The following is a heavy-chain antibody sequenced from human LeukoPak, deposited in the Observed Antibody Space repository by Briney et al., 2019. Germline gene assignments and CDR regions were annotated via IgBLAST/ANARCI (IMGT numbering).Heavy chain of an antibody. Sequence: GSLRLSCGASGFPFGDYYMTWIRQAPGKGLEWVSYISDTSRTIYYADSVKGRFTISRDNGKNSLYLQMTSLRAEDTAVYYCAKSLAYFGSATYNYWGQGTLVAVSS. V-gene: IGHV3-11*04. CDR2: ISDTSRTI. CDR3: AKSLAYFGSATYNY. J-gene: IGHJ4*02. D-gene: IGHD3-10*01. CDR1: GFPFGDYY.